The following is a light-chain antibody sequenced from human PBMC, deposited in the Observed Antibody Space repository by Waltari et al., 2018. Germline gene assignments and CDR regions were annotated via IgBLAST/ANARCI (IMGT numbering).Light chain of an antibody. V-gene: IGKV3-15*01. J-gene: IGKJ2*01. CDR2: GAS. Sequence: EIVMTQSPATLSVSPGERATLSCRASQSVSINLAWYQQKPGQAPRLLIYGASTRATGIPARFSGTGSGTEFSLTISSLQSEDVAVYYCQQYDNWPPYTFG. CDR1: QSVSIN. CDR3: QQYDNWPPYT.